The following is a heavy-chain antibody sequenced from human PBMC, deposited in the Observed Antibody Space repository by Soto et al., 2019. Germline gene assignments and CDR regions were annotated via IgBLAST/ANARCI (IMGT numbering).Heavy chain of an antibody. CDR2: IKQDGSEK. J-gene: IGHJ4*02. V-gene: IGHV3-7*01. Sequence: EVQLVESGGGLVQPGGSLRLSCAASGFTFSSYWMSWVRQAPGKGLEWVANIKQDGSEKYYVDSVKGRFTISRDNDKNSLYLQMNSLRAEDTAVYYCARDGQAAGAYFDYWGQGTLVTVSS. CDR1: GFTFSSYW. D-gene: IGHD6-19*01. CDR3: ARDGQAAGAYFDY.